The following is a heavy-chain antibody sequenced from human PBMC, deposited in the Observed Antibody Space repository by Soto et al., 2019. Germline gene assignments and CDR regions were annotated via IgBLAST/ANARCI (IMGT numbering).Heavy chain of an antibody. V-gene: IGHV3-30*18. CDR3: AKGYDDYGVFYYYYGMDV. D-gene: IGHD4-17*01. CDR2: IPYDGSNT. J-gene: IGHJ6*02. CDR1: GFTFSRYA. Sequence: GGSLRLSCAASGFTFSRYAMHWVRQAPGKGLEWVAVIPYDGSNTYYANSVKGRFTISRDNSKNTLYLQMNSLRTEDTAVYYCAKGYDDYGVFYYYYGMDVWDQGTTVTVSS.